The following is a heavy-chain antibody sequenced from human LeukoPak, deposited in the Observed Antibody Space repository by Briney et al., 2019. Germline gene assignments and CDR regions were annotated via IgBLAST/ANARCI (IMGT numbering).Heavy chain of an antibody. Sequence: PSETLSLTCAVYGGSFSGYYWSWIRQPPGKGLEWIGEINHSGSTNYNPSLKSRVTISVDTSKNQFSLKLSSVTAADTAVYYCARGQYSSSPYYYGMDVWGQGTTVTVSS. V-gene: IGHV4-34*01. CDR2: INHSGST. D-gene: IGHD6-13*01. CDR3: ARGQYSSSPYYYGMDV. J-gene: IGHJ6*02. CDR1: GGSFSGYY.